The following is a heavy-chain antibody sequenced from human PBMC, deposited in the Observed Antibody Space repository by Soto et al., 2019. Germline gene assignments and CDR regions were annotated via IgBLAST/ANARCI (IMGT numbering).Heavy chain of an antibody. CDR2: ISGNGGST. V-gene: IGHV3-64*01. CDR1: GFTFSSYG. J-gene: IGHJ4*02. Sequence: GGSLRLSCAASGFTFSSYGMHWVRQAPGKGLEYVSGISGNGGSTYYANSVKGRFTISRDNSKNTLYLQMGSLRAEDMAVYYCANVRQAYGAYDYWGQGTLVTVSS. CDR3: ANVRQAYGAYDY. D-gene: IGHD4-17*01.